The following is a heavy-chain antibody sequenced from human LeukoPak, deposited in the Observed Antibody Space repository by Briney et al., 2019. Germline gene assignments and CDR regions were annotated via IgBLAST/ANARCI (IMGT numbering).Heavy chain of an antibody. CDR1: GFTFSSYA. CDR2: ISGSGGST. V-gene: IGHV3-23*01. D-gene: IGHD6-13*01. CDR3: AKGGDSSSWEYYYYYYMDV. J-gene: IGHJ6*03. Sequence: GGSLRLSCAASGFTFSSYAMSWVRQAPGKGLEWVSAISGSGGSTYYADSVKGRFTISRDNSKNTLYLQMNSLRAEDTAVYYCAKGGDSSSWEYYYYYYMDVWGKGTTVTVSS.